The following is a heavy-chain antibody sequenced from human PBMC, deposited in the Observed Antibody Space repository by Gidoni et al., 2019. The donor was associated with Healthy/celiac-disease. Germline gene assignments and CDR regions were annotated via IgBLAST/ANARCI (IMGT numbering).Heavy chain of an antibody. CDR2: IYYSGST. V-gene: IGHV4-59*01. D-gene: IGHD2-15*01. CDR3: ARRKGYCSGGSCYRYYFDY. J-gene: IGHJ4*02. Sequence: QVQLQESGPGLVKPSETLSLTCTVSGGSISSYSWSWTRQPPGKGLEWIGYIYYSGSTNYNPSLKSRVTISVDTSKNQFSLKLSSVTAADTAVYYCARRKGYCSGGSCYRYYFDYWGQGTLVTVSS. CDR1: GGSISSYS.